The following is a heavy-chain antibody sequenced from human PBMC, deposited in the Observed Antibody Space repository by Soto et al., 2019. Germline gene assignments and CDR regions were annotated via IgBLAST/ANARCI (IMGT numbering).Heavy chain of an antibody. J-gene: IGHJ6*02. CDR3: ARVKNYGSGRDDGYYYYYGMDV. CDR2: IYHSGST. D-gene: IGHD3-10*01. Sequence: PSETLSLTCAISGGSISSSNWWSWVRQPPGKGLEWIGEIYHSGSTNYNPSLKSRVTISVDKSKNQFSLKLSSVTAADTAVYYCARVKNYGSGRDDGYYYYYGMDVWGQGTTVTVSS. V-gene: IGHV4-4*02. CDR1: GGSISSSNW.